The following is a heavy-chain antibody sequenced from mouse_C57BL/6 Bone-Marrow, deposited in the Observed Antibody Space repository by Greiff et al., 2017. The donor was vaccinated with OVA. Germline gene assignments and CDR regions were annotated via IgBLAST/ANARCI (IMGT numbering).Heavy chain of an antibody. J-gene: IGHJ4*01. V-gene: IGHV7-3*01. CDR1: GFTFTDYY. CDR2: IRNKANGYTT. Sequence: EVKLEESGGGLVQPGGSLSLSCAASGFTFTDYYMSWVRQPPGKALEWLGFIRNKANGYTTEYSASVKGRFTISRDNSQSILYLQMNALRAEDSATYYCARFLITTYYYAMDYWGQGTSVTVSS. CDR3: ARFLITTYYYAMDY. D-gene: IGHD2-4*01.